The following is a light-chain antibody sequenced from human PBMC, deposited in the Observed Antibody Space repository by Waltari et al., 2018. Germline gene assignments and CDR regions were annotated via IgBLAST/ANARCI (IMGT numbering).Light chain of an antibody. CDR1: STDVGAYDY. CDR2: DVN. Sequence: QSALAQPASVSGSPGQSITISCTGTSTDVGAYDYVSWYQQHPGKAPRLIIYDVNHRPSGLPERCAGSKSGNTASLSIAGLQAEDEADYYCNSFTTSFTCVFGTGTKVTVL. J-gene: IGLJ1*01. V-gene: IGLV2-14*03. CDR3: NSFTTSFTCV.